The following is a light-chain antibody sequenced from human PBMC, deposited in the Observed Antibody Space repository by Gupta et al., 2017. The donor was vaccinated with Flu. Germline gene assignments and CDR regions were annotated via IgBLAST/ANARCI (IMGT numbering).Light chain of an antibody. J-gene: IGLJ3*02. CDR3: SSYAGSNSWV. CDR2: EVS. V-gene: IGLV2-8*01. CDR1: SSDVGGSKY. Sequence: TISCTGTSSDVGGSKYVSWYQQHPGKAPKLMIYEVSKRPSGVPDRFSGSKSGNTASLTVSGLQAEDEADYYCSSYAGSNSWVFGGGTELTVL.